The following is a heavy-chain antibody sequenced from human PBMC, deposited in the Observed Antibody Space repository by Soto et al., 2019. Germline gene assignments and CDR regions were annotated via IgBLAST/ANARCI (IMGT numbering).Heavy chain of an antibody. CDR3: AGQTFTIAAASYGRSNWFDP. J-gene: IGHJ5*02. Sequence: SETLSLTCTASGGSITSSSHFWGWVRQPPGKGLEWIGTIYFTGNTYYTPSLKSRLTMSIDASKNEFSLRLNSVTAADTAVDYCAGQTFTIAAASYGRSNWFDPWGRGTLVTVSS. CDR1: GGSITSSSHF. CDR2: IYFTGNT. D-gene: IGHD6-25*01. V-gene: IGHV4-39*01.